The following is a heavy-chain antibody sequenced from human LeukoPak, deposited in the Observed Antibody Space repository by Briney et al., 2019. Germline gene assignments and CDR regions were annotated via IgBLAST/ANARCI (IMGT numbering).Heavy chain of an antibody. CDR3: ARDPVQDFDF. CDR2: INKDGSEK. Sequence: QPGGPLRLSCAASGFTFTNYWMTWVRQAPGKGLEWVANINKDGSEKQYVDSVKGRFTISRDNPKNSVYLQMSSLRVEDSAVYYCARDPVQDFDFWGQGIMVTVSS. CDR1: GFTFTNYW. V-gene: IGHV3-7*01. J-gene: IGHJ4*02.